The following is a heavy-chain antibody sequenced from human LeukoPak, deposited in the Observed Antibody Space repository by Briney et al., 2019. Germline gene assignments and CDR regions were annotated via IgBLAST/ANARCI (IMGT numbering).Heavy chain of an antibody. CDR1: GFTFSSYG. Sequence: PGGSLRLSRAASGFTFSSYGMHWVRQAPGKGLEWVAIMWYVGSNKYYTDSVKGRFTISRDNSKNTLYLQMNSLRVEDTAVYYCAREDTALVIAYWGQGTLVTVSS. CDR2: MWYVGSNK. D-gene: IGHD5-18*01. V-gene: IGHV3-33*01. CDR3: AREDTALVIAY. J-gene: IGHJ4*02.